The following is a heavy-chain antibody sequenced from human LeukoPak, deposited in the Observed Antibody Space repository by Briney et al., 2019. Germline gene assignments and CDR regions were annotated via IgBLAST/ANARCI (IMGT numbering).Heavy chain of an antibody. D-gene: IGHD2-2*01. Sequence: SETLSLTCTVSGGSISSYYWSWIRQPPGKGLEWIGYIYYSGSTNYNPSLKSRVTISVDTSKNQFSLKLSSVTAADTAVYYCARSLAGYCSSTSCYGGYYCYMDVWGKGTTVTVSS. J-gene: IGHJ6*03. V-gene: IGHV4-59*01. CDR3: ARSLAGYCSSTSCYGGYYCYMDV. CDR1: GGSISSYY. CDR2: IYYSGST.